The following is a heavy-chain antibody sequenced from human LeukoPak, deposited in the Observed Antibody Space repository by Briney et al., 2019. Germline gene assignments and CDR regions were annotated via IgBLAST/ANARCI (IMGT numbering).Heavy chain of an antibody. CDR2: IYPGDSDT. V-gene: IGHV5-51*01. Sequence: GESLKISCKGSGYSFTSYWIGWVRQMPGKGLEWMGIIYPGDSDTRYSPSLQGQVTISADKSISTAYLQWSSLKASDTAMYYCARSYGSGSYYKGDYYYGMDVWGKGTTVTVSS. CDR3: ARSYGSGSYYKGDYYYGMDV. J-gene: IGHJ6*04. CDR1: GYSFTSYW. D-gene: IGHD3-10*01.